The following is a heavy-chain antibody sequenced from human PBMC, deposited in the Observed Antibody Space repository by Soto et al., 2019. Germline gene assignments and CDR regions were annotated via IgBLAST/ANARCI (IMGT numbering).Heavy chain of an antibody. CDR3: ARDTGDGTFDF. Sequence: ASVKVSCKASGYTFSSYAMHWVRQAPGQRLEWMGWINAGYGNTKSSQKFQNRVTISRDTSASTAYMELTSLRSEDTAVYYCARDTGDGTFDFWGQGTLVTVSS. CDR2: INAGYGNT. CDR1: GYTFSSYA. V-gene: IGHV1-3*01. J-gene: IGHJ4*02. D-gene: IGHD7-27*01.